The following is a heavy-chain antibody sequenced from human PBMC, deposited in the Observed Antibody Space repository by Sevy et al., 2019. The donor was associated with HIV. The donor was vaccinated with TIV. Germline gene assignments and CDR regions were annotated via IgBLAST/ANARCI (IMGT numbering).Heavy chain of an antibody. J-gene: IGHJ4*02. CDR1: GFTFDDYA. CDR3: AKGPKRYYYDTTGYYYGGLSFDY. D-gene: IGHD3-22*01. CDR2: ISWNSGSI. V-gene: IGHV3-9*01. Sequence: GGSLRLSCAASGFTFDDYAMHWVRQTPGKGLEWVSGISWNSGSIGYGDSVKGRFTISRDNAKNSLYLQMNSLRPEDTALYYCAKGPKRYYYDTTGYYYGGLSFDYCGQGSLVTVSS.